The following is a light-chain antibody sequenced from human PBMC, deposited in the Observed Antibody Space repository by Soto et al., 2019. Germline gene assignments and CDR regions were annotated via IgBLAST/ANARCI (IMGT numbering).Light chain of an antibody. J-gene: IGKJ1*01. Sequence: VVINQSPATLSVSPGEGATLSCRASQGIGDTLAWYQHKPGQTPRLLIYDTSTRATGVPTRFSGSGSGTEFTLIISSLQSDVFAVYSCHADDSCTFGQGSKVDI. V-gene: IGKV3-15*01. CDR3: HADDSCT. CDR2: DTS. CDR1: QGIGDT.